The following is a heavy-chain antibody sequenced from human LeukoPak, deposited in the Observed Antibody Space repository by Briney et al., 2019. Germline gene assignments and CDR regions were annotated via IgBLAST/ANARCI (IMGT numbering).Heavy chain of an antibody. CDR1: GYTFTSYG. Sequence: GASAKVSCKASGYTFTSYGISWVRQAPGQGLEWMGWISAYNGNTNYAQKLQGRVTMTTDTSTSTAYMELRSLRSDDPAVYYCARRSSGYDYYYYYGMDVWGKGTTVTVSS. V-gene: IGHV1-18*04. D-gene: IGHD5-12*01. J-gene: IGHJ6*04. CDR2: ISAYNGNT. CDR3: ARRSSGYDYYYYYGMDV.